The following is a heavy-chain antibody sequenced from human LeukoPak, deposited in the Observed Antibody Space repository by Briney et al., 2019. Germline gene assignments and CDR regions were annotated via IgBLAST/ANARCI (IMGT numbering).Heavy chain of an antibody. CDR1: GGSISSSGYA. CDR3: ARGNYRTDFDY. J-gene: IGHJ4*02. D-gene: IGHD5-24*01. CDR2: IYHGGST. V-gene: IGHV4-30-2*01. Sequence: SETLSLTCTVSGGSISSSGYAWSWIRQHPGKGLEWIGYIYHGGSTYYNPSLKSRVTISVDRSKNQFSLKLSSVTAADTAVYYCARGNYRTDFDYWGQGTLVTVSS.